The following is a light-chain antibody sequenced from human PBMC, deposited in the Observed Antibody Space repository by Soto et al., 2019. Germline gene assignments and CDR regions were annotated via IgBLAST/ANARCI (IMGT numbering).Light chain of an antibody. V-gene: IGKV1D-16*01. CDR2: TTS. CDR1: HPINKW. CDR3: QQYANYPLT. Sequence: DIEMTQSPSSLSASVGDRVSITCWASHPINKWLAWYQQKPNQAPRSLIYTTSIRQSGVPSRFSGSGSGTDFTLTITSLQPEDFATYFCQQYANYPLTFGQGTRLDI. J-gene: IGKJ5*01.